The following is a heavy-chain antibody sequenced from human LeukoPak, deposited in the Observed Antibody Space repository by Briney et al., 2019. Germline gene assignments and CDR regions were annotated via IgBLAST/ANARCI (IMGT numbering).Heavy chain of an antibody. CDR2: ISYDGSNK. CDR3: ARGGGSTVTTSYDASDI. CDR1: GFTFSSYA. V-gene: IGHV3-30-3*01. J-gene: IGHJ3*02. Sequence: GGSLRLSCAASGFTFSSYAMHWVRQAPGKGLEWVAIISYDGSNKYYADSVKGRFTISRDNSKDTLYLQMNSLRPEDTAVYYCARGGGSTVTTSYDASDIWGQGTMVTVSS. D-gene: IGHD4-17*01.